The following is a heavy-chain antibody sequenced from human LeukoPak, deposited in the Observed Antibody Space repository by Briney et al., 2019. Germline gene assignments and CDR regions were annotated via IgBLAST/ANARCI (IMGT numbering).Heavy chain of an antibody. CDR3: ARDPVRGIAAAGTPQGFDY. CDR2: IYTSGST. CDR1: GGSISSYY. D-gene: IGHD6-13*01. V-gene: IGHV4-4*07. Sequence: SETLSLTCTVSGGSISSYYWSWIRQPAGKGLEWIGRIYTSGSTNYNPSLKSRVTISVDTSKNQFSLKLSSVTAADTAVYYCARDPVRGIAAAGTPQGFDYWGQGTLVTVSS. J-gene: IGHJ4*02.